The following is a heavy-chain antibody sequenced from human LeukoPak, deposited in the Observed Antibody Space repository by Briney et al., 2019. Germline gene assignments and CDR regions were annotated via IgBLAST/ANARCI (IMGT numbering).Heavy chain of an antibody. J-gene: IGHJ3*02. CDR3: ARASGGYGGDAFDI. Sequence: SGGSLRLSCAASGFTVSSNYMSWVRQAPGKGLEWVSIIYSGDSTDYADSVKGRFTISRDNSKNTLYLQMNSLRAEDTAVYYCARASGGYGGDAFDIWGQGTMVTVSS. CDR2: IYSGDST. CDR1: GFTVSSNY. D-gene: IGHD4-23*01. V-gene: IGHV3-53*01.